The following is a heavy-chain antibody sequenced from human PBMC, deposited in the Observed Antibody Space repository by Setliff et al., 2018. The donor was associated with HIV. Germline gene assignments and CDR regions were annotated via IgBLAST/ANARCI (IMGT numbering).Heavy chain of an antibody. CDR1: GFTVSNNY. CDR3: ARPNYYDSSGSFDY. D-gene: IGHD3-22*01. V-gene: IGHV3-21*01. J-gene: IGHJ4*02. CDR2: ISSSSRSK. Sequence: GGSLRLSCAVSGFTVSNNYMTWARQAPGKGLEWVSSISSSSRSKYYADSVKGRFTISRDNAKNSLYLQMNSLTAEDTAVYYCARPNYYDSSGSFDYWGQGTLVTVSS.